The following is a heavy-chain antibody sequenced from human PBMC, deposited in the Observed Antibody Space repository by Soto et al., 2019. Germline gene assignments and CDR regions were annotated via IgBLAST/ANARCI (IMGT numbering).Heavy chain of an antibody. Sequence: GGSLRLSCAASGFSFRTYAMGWVRQAPGKGLEWVSILYSGGTTYYADSVKGRFTISRDTSENTLYLQMNSLRAEDTAVYYCARGLYDSGSFYFDFWGQGTLVTV. V-gene: IGHV3-53*01. D-gene: IGHD3-10*01. CDR2: LYSGGTT. CDR3: ARGLYDSGSFYFDF. J-gene: IGHJ4*02. CDR1: GFSFRTYA.